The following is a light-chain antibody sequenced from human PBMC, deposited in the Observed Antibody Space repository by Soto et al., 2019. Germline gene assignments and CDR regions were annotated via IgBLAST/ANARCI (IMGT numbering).Light chain of an antibody. CDR2: AAS. Sequence: QMTQSPYSLSASVEDRVIITCRASQSISNHLNWYQQKPGKAPKLLIFAASSLQSGVPSRFSGSRSGPDFTLTISSLQPEDFATYYCQQSYSSPPTFGQGTKVDIK. V-gene: IGKV1-39*01. J-gene: IGKJ1*01. CDR1: QSISNH. CDR3: QQSYSSPPT.